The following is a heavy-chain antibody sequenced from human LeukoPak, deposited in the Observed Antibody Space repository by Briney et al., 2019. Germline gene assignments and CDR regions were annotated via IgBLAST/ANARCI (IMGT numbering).Heavy chain of an antibody. J-gene: IGHJ4*02. CDR2: MNPNRGGT. CDR1: VYTFTGYY. V-gene: IGHV1-2*02. Sequence: ASVKVSFTASVYTFTGYYMHWVRQAPGQGLEWVGWMNPNRGGTNYAQKYQGRVTMPRDTSISTAYMELSRLRSEDTAVYDCEREGYQLLLEGFSFFDYWGERTLVTVSS. D-gene: IGHD2-2*01. CDR3: EREGYQLLLEGFSFFDY.